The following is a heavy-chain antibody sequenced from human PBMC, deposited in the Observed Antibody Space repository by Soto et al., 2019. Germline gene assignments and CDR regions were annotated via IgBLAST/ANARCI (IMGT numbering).Heavy chain of an antibody. V-gene: IGHV3-23*01. CDR2: IDVLDGA. Sequence: EVQILESGGDLVQPGGSLRLSCVVSGLSLNNYAIACVRHAPGKGLDFVSTIDVLDGAWYSDSVRGSLAHSRDVSRNTVYMHMSSLRVEDTDIYFCSDWRAGGPVKLEHWGPGTRGTVSS. J-gene: IGHJ4*02. D-gene: IGHD2-15*01. CDR3: SDWRAGGPVKLEH. CDR1: GLSLNNYA.